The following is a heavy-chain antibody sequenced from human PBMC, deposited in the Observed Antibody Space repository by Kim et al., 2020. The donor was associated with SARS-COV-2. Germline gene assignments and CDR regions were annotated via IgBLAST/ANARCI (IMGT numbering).Heavy chain of an antibody. D-gene: IGHD3-22*01. CDR3: ARGYYDSSGIYYYYGMDV. CDR2: ISYDGSNK. Sequence: GGSLRLSCAASGFTFSSYGMHWVRQAPGKGLEWVAVISYDGSNKYYADSVKGRFTISRDNSKNTLYLQMNSLRAEDTAVYYCARGYYDSSGIYYYYGMDVWGQGTTVTVSS. V-gene: IGHV3-33*05. CDR1: GFTFSSYG. J-gene: IGHJ6*02.